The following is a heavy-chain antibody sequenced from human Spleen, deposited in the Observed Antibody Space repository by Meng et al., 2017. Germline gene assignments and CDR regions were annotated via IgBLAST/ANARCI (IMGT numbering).Heavy chain of an antibody. CDR1: GFTFTSYG. CDR2: ISGSGGST. D-gene: IGHD2-15*01. CDR3: TTDRWRSVVAKRWYYGMDV. J-gene: IGHJ6*02. V-gene: IGHV3-23*01. Sequence: GGSLRLSCRTSGFTFTSYGMGWVRQAPGKGLEWVSAISGSGGSTYYADSVKGRFTISRDNSKNTLYLQMNSLKSEDTAVYYCTTDRWRSVVAKRWYYGMDVWGQGTTVTVSS.